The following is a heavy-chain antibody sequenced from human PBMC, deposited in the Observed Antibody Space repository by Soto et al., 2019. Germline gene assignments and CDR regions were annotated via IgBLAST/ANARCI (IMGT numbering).Heavy chain of an antibody. Sequence: QVQLVQSGAEVKKPGSSVKVSCKASGGTFSSYAISWVRQAPGQGLEWMGGIIPIFGTANYAQKFQGRVTITADEATSTAFMVLSSLRSVDTAVYYCARWVGAVAGTSYYCYGKDVWGQGTTVTVSS. CDR1: GGTFSSYA. CDR2: IIPIFGTA. CDR3: ARWVGAVAGTSYYCYGKDV. D-gene: IGHD6-19*01. J-gene: IGHJ6*02. V-gene: IGHV1-69*01.